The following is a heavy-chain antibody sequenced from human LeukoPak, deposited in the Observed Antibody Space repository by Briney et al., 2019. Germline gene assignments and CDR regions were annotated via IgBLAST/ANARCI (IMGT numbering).Heavy chain of an antibody. Sequence: PGGSLRLSCAASGFTFSSYAMHWVRQAPGKGLEWVAVISYDGSNKYYADSVKGRFTISRDNSKNTLYLQMNSLRAEDTAVYYCATLGDSSSWSSNYYYYMDVWGKGTTVTVSS. D-gene: IGHD6-13*01. CDR1: GFTFSSYA. CDR2: ISYDGSNK. CDR3: ATLGDSSSWSSNYYYYMDV. V-gene: IGHV3-30-3*01. J-gene: IGHJ6*03.